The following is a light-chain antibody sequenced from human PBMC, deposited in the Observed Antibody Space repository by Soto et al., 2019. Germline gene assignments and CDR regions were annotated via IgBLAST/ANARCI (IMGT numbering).Light chain of an antibody. CDR1: QSVDDY. CDR2: TAS. CDR3: QQYFPFPLT. Sequence: VIWMTQSPSLLSASTGDRVSISCRLSQSVDDYLARYQQNPGKVPELLIYTASTWHTGVLARFSGSGSWTNFTLTITGLQSKDFATYYCQQYFPFPLTFGHATNVEIK. J-gene: IGKJ1*01. V-gene: IGKV1D-8*01.